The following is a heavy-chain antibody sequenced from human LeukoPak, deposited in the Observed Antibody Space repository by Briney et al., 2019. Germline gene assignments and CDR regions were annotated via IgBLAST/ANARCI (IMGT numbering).Heavy chain of an antibody. J-gene: IGHJ4*02. CDR2: ISGSGGST. D-gene: IGHD6-19*01. CDR3: AKDDHGGSGWRDYYDY. V-gene: IGHV3-23*01. Sequence: GGSLRLSCAASGFTVSSNYMSWVRQAPGKGLEWVSAISGSGGSTYYADSVKGRFTISRDNSRNTLYLQMNSLRAEDTAVYYCAKDDHGGSGWRDYYDYWGQGTLVTVSS. CDR1: GFTVSSNY.